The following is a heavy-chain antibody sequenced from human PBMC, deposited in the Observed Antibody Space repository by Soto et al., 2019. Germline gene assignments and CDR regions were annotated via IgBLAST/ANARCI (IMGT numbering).Heavy chain of an antibody. CDR3: GREGGVVAWGAFDY. J-gene: IGHJ4*02. Sequence: GGSLRLSCAASGFTFIRYSINWVRQAPGKGLEWVSYISGSSSTIYSADSVKGRFTISRDNAKNSLYLQMNSLRDEDTAMYYGGREGGVVAWGAFDYWGQGTLVTVSS. D-gene: IGHD2-15*01. V-gene: IGHV3-48*02. CDR2: ISGSSSTI. CDR1: GFTFIRYS.